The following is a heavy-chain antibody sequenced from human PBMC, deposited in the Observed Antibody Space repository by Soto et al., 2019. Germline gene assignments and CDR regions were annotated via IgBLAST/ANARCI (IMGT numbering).Heavy chain of an antibody. Sequence: GGSLSLSCAASGFTFSSYAMSWVRQAPGKGLEWVSAISDDGGRKYYADSVKGRFTISRDNSKNTVYLQMNSLRAEDTAAYYCARGPSSLTRFDYWGQGTLVTVSS. CDR3: ARGPSSLTRFDY. CDR1: GFTFSSYA. V-gene: IGHV3-23*01. CDR2: ISDDGGRK. D-gene: IGHD2-2*01. J-gene: IGHJ4*02.